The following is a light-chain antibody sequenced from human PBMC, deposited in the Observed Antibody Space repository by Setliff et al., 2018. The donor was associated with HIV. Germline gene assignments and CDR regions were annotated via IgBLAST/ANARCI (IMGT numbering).Light chain of an antibody. CDR2: DVI. CDR1: CSDVGGYYS. CDR3: SSYTTSSTLYV. J-gene: IGLJ1*01. Sequence: QSVLTQPASVSGSPGQSITIPCTGICSDVGGYYSVSWYQQHPGKAPKLMIYDVINRPSGVSNRFSGSRSGNTASLTISGLQVEDEADYYCSSYTTSSTLYVFGPGTKVTVL. V-gene: IGLV2-14*03.